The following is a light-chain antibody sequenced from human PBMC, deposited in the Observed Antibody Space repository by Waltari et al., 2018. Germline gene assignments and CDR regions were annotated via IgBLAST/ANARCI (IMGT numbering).Light chain of an antibody. J-gene: IGLJ2*01. V-gene: IGLV1-40*01. CDR1: SSDIGSFG. Sequence: LTQPPSVSGAPGQRVTISCTGSSSDIGSFGVNWYQQRPGPAPRLLIYDNTHRPSAVPDRFTASKSATSASLDIAGLQPDDEADYYCQSYDNALRGSVLIGGGTRLTVL. CDR3: QSYDNALRGSVL. CDR2: DNT.